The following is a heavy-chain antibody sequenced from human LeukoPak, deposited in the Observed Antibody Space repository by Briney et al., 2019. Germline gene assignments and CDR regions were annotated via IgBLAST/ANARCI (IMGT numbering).Heavy chain of an antibody. D-gene: IGHD3-3*01. CDR2: ISGSGGST. J-gene: IGHJ4*02. CDR3: AKDGYYDFWSGQNAFDY. Sequence: PGGSLRLSCAASGFTFSSYAMRWVRQAPGKGLEWVSAISGSGGSTYYADSVKGRFTISRDNSKNTLYLQMNSLRAEDTAVYYCAKDGYYDFWSGQNAFDYWGQGTLVTVSS. CDR1: GFTFSSYA. V-gene: IGHV3-23*01.